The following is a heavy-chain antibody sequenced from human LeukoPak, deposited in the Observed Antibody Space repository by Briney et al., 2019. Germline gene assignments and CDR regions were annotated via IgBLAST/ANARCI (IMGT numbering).Heavy chain of an antibody. CDR1: GGSISSSSYY. D-gene: IGHD1-1*01. CDR3: ARVPPGLERHPRDY. V-gene: IGHV4-39*07. CDR2: IYYSGST. Sequence: SETLSLTCTVSGGSISSSSYYWGWIRQPPGKGLEWIGSIYYSGSTYYNPSLKSRVTISVDTSKNQFSLKLSSVTAADTAVYYCARVPPGLERHPRDYWGQGTLVTVSS. J-gene: IGHJ4*02.